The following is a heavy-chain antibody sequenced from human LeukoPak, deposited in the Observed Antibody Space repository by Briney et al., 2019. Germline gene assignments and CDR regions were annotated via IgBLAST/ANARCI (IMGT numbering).Heavy chain of an antibody. CDR2: ISGSGGST. CDR3: AKDPYYYDSSGYFDY. D-gene: IGHD3-22*01. CDR1: GFTFSSNA. J-gene: IGHJ4*02. V-gene: IGHV3-23*01. Sequence: GSLRLSCAASGFTFSSNAMSWVRQAPGKGLEWVSAISGSGGSTYYADSVKGRFTISRDNSKNTLYLQMNSLRAEDTAVYYCAKDPYYYDSSGYFDYWGQGTLVPVSS.